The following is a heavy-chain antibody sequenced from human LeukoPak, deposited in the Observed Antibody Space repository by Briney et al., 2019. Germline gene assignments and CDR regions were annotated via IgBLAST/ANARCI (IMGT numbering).Heavy chain of an antibody. J-gene: IGHJ4*02. CDR1: GGSFSSYY. CDR2: INHGGST. CDR3: VRCGSYCLDY. D-gene: IGHD1-26*01. V-gene: IGHV4-34*01. Sequence: SETLSLTCAVYGGSFSSYYWSWLRQPPGKGLEWIGEINHGGSTNYNPSLKSRVTISVDKSKNQFSLRLNSVTAADTAVYYCVRCGSYCLDYWGQGTLVTVSS.